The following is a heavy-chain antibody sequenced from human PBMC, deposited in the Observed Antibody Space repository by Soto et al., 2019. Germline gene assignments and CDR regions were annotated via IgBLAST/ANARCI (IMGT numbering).Heavy chain of an antibody. V-gene: IGHV4-39*01. D-gene: IGHD3-16*02. CDR2: IYYSGST. CDR3: ARQEFDPITFGGVIGTNFDY. CDR1: GGSISSSSYY. Sequence: SETLSLTCTVSGGSISSSSYYWGWIRQPPGKGLEWIGSIYYSGSTYYNPSLKSRVTISVDTSKNQFSLKLSSVTAADTAVYYCARQEFDPITFGGVIGTNFDYWGQGTLVTVSS. J-gene: IGHJ4*02.